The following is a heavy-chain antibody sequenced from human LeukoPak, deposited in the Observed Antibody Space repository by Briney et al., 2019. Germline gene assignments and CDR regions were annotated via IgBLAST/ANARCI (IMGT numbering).Heavy chain of an antibody. J-gene: IGHJ1*01. V-gene: IGHV4-4*07. CDR1: GGSISSYY. D-gene: IGHD4-17*01. CDR3: ARGGEYGDYRHTQYFQH. Sequence: SETLSLTCTVSGGSISSYYWSWIRQPAGKGLEWIGRIYTSGSTNYNPSLKSRVTMSVDTSKNQSSLKLSSVTAADTAVYYCARGGEYGDYRHTQYFQHWGQGTLVTVSS. CDR2: IYTSGST.